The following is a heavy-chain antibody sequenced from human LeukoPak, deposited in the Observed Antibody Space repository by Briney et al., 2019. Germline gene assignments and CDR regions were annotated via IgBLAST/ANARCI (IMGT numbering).Heavy chain of an antibody. Sequence: GRSLRLSCAASGFTFSSYGMHWVRQAPGKGLEWVAVISYDGSNKYYADSVKGRFTISRDNSKNTLYLQMNSLRAEDTAVYYCAKENDILTSDPLYGMDVWGQGTTVTVSS. J-gene: IGHJ6*02. D-gene: IGHD3-9*01. CDR3: AKENDILTSDPLYGMDV. CDR2: ISYDGSNK. V-gene: IGHV3-30*18. CDR1: GFTFSSYG.